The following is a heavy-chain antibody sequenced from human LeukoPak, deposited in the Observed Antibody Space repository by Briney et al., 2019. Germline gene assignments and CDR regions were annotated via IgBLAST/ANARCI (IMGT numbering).Heavy chain of an antibody. CDR3: ARVYYSGSSYVGFDY. Sequence: GGSLRLSRAASGFTVSSNYMSWVRQAPGKGLEWVSVIYSGDSTYYADSAKGRFTISRDNSKNTLYLQMNSLRAEDTAVYYCARVYYSGSSYVGFDYWGQGTLVTVSS. CDR1: GFTVSSNY. J-gene: IGHJ4*02. D-gene: IGHD1-26*01. V-gene: IGHV3-53*01. CDR2: IYSGDST.